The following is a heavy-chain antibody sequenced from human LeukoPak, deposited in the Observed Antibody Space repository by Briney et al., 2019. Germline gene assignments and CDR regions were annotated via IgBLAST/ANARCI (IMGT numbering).Heavy chain of an antibody. J-gene: IGHJ3*02. Sequence: GGSLRLSCAASGFTFSSYAMSWVRQAPGKGLEWVPAISGSGGSTYYADSVKGRFTISRDNSKNTLYLQMNSLRAEDTAVYYCAKDQGYCSSTSCYGDALDIWGQGTMVTVSS. CDR2: ISGSGGST. CDR1: GFTFSSYA. V-gene: IGHV3-23*01. CDR3: AKDQGYCSSTSCYGDALDI. D-gene: IGHD2-2*01.